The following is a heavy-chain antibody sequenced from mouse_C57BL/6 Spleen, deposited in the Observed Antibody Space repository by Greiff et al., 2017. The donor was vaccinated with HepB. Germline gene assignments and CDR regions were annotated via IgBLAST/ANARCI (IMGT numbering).Heavy chain of an antibody. CDR1: GFTFSSYG. V-gene: IGHV5-6*01. CDR2: ISSGGSYT. Sequence: EVKLVESGGDLVKPGGSLKLSCAASGFTFSSYGMSWVRQTPDKRLEWVATISSGGSYTYYPDSVKGRFTISRDNAKNTLYLQMSSLKSEDTAMYYCARKEGYFDYWGQGTTLTVSS. J-gene: IGHJ2*01. CDR3: ARKEGYFDY.